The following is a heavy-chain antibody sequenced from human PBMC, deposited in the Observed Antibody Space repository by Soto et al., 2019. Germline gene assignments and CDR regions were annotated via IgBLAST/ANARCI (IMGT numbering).Heavy chain of an antibody. J-gene: IGHJ6*02. CDR1: GFTFSSYG. CDR3: AKDPDTWGVVSDPFYYYYGMDV. D-gene: IGHD2-8*02. Sequence: QVQLVESGGGVVQPGRSLRLSCAASGFTFSSYGMHWVRQAPGKGLEWVAVISYDGSNKYYADSVKGRFTISRDNFKNTLYLQMNSLRAEDTDVYYCAKDPDTWGVVSDPFYYYYGMDVWGQGTTVTVSS. V-gene: IGHV3-30*18. CDR2: ISYDGSNK.